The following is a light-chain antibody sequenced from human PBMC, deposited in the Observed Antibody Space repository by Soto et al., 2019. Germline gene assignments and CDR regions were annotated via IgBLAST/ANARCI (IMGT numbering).Light chain of an antibody. Sequence: QSALTQPASVSGSPGQSITISCTGTSGDVDGYNYVSWYHHHLGKAPKLLIYDVSNRPSGVSKRFSGYKSGNTASLTISGLQAEDEADYYCSSFSSSTTYVFGTGTKLTVL. V-gene: IGLV2-14*03. CDR1: SGDVDGYNY. CDR3: SSFSSSTTYV. CDR2: DVS. J-gene: IGLJ1*01.